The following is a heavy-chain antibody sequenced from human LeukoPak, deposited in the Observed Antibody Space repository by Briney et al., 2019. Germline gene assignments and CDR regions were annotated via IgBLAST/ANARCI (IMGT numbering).Heavy chain of an antibody. D-gene: IGHD6-19*01. J-gene: IGHJ4*02. Sequence: ASVKVSCKASGYTFTGYYMHWVRQAPGQGLEWMGWINPNSGGTNYAQKFQGRVTMTRDTSISTAYMELSRLRSDDTAVYYCARDRDGSGWYIKLIPDYWGQGTLVTVSS. CDR3: ARDRDGSGWYIKLIPDY. CDR1: GYTFTGYY. V-gene: IGHV1-2*02. CDR2: INPNSGGT.